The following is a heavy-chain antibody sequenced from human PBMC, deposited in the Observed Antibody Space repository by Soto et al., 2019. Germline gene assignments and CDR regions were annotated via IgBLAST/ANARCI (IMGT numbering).Heavy chain of an antibody. J-gene: IGHJ6*02. Sequence: GGSLRLSCSASGFTFSSYAMHWVRQAPGKGLEYVSAISSNGGSTYYADSVKGRFTISRDNSKNTLYLQMSSLRAEDTAVYYCVKGDYDFWSGYLRNPGYGMDVWGQGTTVTAP. D-gene: IGHD3-3*01. V-gene: IGHV3-64D*06. CDR3: VKGDYDFWSGYLRNPGYGMDV. CDR1: GFTFSSYA. CDR2: ISSNGGST.